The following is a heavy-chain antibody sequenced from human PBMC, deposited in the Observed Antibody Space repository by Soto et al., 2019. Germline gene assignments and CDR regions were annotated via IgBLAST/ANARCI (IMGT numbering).Heavy chain of an antibody. D-gene: IGHD2-2*01. V-gene: IGHV4-59*01. J-gene: IGHJ4*02. CDR2: ISYSGTT. CDR1: GGSISSYY. Sequence: PSETLSLTCNVSGGSISSYYWNWIRQPPGKGLEWIGCISYSGTTNYKSSLRSRLTISVDTSKNQFSLRVSSVTAADTAVYYCAGQHTSSPLFAYWGQGALVTVSS. CDR3: AGQHTSSPLFAY.